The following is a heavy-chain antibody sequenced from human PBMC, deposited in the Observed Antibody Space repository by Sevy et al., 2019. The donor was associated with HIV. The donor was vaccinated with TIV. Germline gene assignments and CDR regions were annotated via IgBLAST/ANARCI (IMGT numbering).Heavy chain of an antibody. J-gene: IGHJ3*01. Sequence: GGSLRLSCAASGFTFSSYGMHWVRQAPGKGLEWVAVIWYDGSNKYYADSVKGRFTISRDNSKNTLYLQMNSLRAEDTVVYYCARFNVRGVQLWSRGNDAFDLWGQGTMVTVSS. CDR2: IWYDGSNK. CDR1: GFTFSSYG. CDR3: ARFNVRGVQLWSRGNDAFDL. D-gene: IGHD5-18*01. V-gene: IGHV3-33*01.